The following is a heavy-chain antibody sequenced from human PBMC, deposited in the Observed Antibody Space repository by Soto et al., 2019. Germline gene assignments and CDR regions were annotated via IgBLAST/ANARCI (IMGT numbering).Heavy chain of an antibody. CDR2: ISAYNGNT. D-gene: IGHD1-26*01. CDR1: GYTFTSYG. Sequence: GDSVKVSCKASGYTFTSYGISWVRQAPGQGLEWMGWISAYNGNTNYAQKLQGRVTMTTDTSTSTAYMELRSLRSDDTAVYYCARGGIWQGMTPRKNHYGMDVWGQVTTVTVSS. J-gene: IGHJ6*02. V-gene: IGHV1-18*01. CDR3: ARGGIWQGMTPRKNHYGMDV.